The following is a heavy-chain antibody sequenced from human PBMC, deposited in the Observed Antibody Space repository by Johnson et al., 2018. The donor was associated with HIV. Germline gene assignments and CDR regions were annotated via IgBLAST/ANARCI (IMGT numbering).Heavy chain of an antibody. CDR1: GFTFSNYW. CDR3: AKDSKRELLQGKDAFDF. J-gene: IGHJ3*01. CDR2: IFSDGSNT. Sequence: VQLVESGGGLVQPGGSLRLSCAASGFTFSNYWMHWVRQAPGKGLVWVSRIFSDGSNTDYADSVKGRFTISRDNAKNTLYLQMNILRAEDTAVYYCAKDSKRELLQGKDAFDFWGQGTMVIVSS. V-gene: IGHV3-74*01. D-gene: IGHD3-10*01.